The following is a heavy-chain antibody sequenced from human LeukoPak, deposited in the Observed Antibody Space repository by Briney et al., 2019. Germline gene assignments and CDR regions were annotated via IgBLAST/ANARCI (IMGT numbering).Heavy chain of an antibody. CDR1: GGSISSYY. CDR2: IYYSGST. Sequence: SETLSLTCTVSGGSISSYYWSWIRQPPGKGLEWIAYIYYSGSTNYNPSLKSRVTMSVDTSKNQFSLKLSSVTAADTAVYYCARGRDWFDPWGQGTLVTVSS. CDR3: ARGRDWFDP. V-gene: IGHV4-59*01. J-gene: IGHJ5*02.